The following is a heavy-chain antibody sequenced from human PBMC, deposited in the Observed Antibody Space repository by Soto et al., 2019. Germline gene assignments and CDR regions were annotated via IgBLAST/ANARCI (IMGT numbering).Heavy chain of an antibody. V-gene: IGHV1-18*04. CDR3: ARESRVQLWLQVDY. J-gene: IGHJ4*02. CDR1: GYTFTSYG. D-gene: IGHD5-18*01. CDR2: ISAYNGNT. Sequence: ASVKVSCKASGYTFTSYGISWVRQAPGQGLERMGWISAYNGNTNYAQKLQGRVTMTTDTSTSTAYMELRSLRSDDTAVYYCARESRVQLWLQVDYWGQGTLVTVSS.